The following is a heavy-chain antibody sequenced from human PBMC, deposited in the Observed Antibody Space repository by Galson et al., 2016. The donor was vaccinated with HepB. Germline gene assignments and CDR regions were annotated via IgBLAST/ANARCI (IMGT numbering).Heavy chain of an antibody. Sequence: SLRLSCAASGFSVQNYAMHWVRQAPGKALEWVAVVSWDAGTTYYVDSVKGRFTISRDSTKNSLYLQMNSLRPEDTAIYYCVKVGSAIAVTGYFDNWGQGTLVTVSS. CDR2: VSWDAGTT. D-gene: IGHD6-19*01. CDR1: GFSVQNYA. CDR3: VKVGSAIAVTGYFDN. V-gene: IGHV3-43D*03. J-gene: IGHJ4*02.